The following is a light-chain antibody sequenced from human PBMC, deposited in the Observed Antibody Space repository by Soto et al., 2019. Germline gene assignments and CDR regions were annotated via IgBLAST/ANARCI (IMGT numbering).Light chain of an antibody. CDR1: QSISTY. V-gene: IGKV3-15*01. Sequence: EIVLTQSPATLSVSPGERATLSCRASQSISTYLAWYQVKPVQAPRLLIYGSSTRATGIPARFSGSGSGTEFTLTISSLQSEDFAVYYCQQYNNWHPWTFGQGTKVDI. CDR3: QQYNNWHPWT. CDR2: GSS. J-gene: IGKJ1*01.